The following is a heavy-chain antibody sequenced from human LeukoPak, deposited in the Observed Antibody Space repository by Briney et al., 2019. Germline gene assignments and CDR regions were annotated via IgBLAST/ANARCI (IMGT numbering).Heavy chain of an antibody. CDR3: ARDPDYYDSSGSFDY. D-gene: IGHD3-22*01. J-gene: IGHJ4*02. CDR2: IYSGGST. CDR1: GFTVSSNY. V-gene: IGHV3-66*01. Sequence: GGSLRLSCAASGFTVSSNYMSWVRQAPGKGLEWVSVIYSGGSTYYADSVKGRFTISRDNSKNALYLQMNSLRAEDTAVYYCARDPDYYDSSGSFDYWGQGTLVTVSS.